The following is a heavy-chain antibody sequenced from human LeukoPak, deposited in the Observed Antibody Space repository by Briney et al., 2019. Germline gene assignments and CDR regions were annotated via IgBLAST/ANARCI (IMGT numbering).Heavy chain of an antibody. Sequence: GGSLRLSCAASGFTFSNFGMSWVRQAPGEGLEWVSTISGGGGATYYADSVRGRFAISRDNSKNTLYLQMNSLRAEDTAVYYCAKDPRWLQPPGFVYWGQGTLLIVSS. J-gene: IGHJ4*02. CDR1: GFTFSNFG. D-gene: IGHD5-24*01. CDR3: AKDPRWLQPPGFVY. CDR2: ISGGGGAT. V-gene: IGHV3-23*01.